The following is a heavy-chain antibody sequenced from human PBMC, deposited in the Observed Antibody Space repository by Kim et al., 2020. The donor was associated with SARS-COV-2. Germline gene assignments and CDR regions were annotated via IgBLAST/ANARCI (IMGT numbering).Heavy chain of an antibody. J-gene: IGHJ5*01. CDR1: GGIFSNYA. Sequence: SVKVSCKASGGIFSNYAITWVRQAPGQGLAWMGEIIPIFGTAKYAQKLQGRVTLTADESTRTAYMELSSLRSEDTAMYYCARRAYYDFWFDSWGQGTLVTVYS. CDR3: ARRAYYDFWFDS. D-gene: IGHD3-3*01. CDR2: IIPIFGTA. V-gene: IGHV1-69*13.